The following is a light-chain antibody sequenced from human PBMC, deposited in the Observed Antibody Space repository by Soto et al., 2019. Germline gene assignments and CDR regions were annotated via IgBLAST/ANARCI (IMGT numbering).Light chain of an antibody. CDR2: GAS. V-gene: IGKV1D-16*01. J-gene: IGKJ4*01. CDR3: QQYHSYPT. Sequence: DLQMTQSPSSLSASVGDRVTITCRASQNIDRYLAWYQQKSDKAPKSLIYGASSLQSGVPSRFSGSGSGTDFTLTISSLQPEDFATYYCQQYHSYPTFGGGTKVEIQ. CDR1: QNIDRY.